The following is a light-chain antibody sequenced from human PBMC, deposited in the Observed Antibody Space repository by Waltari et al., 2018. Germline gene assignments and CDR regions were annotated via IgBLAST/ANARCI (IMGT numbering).Light chain of an antibody. CDR3: QQYGNSPPT. J-gene: IGKJ1*01. CDR1: QSVSSSY. CDR2: GAS. Sequence: EIVLTQSPGTQSLSPGERATLSCRASQSVSSSYFAWYQQKPGQAPRLLIYGASSRATGIPDRFSGSGSGTDFTLTISRLEPEDFAVYYCQQYGNSPPTFGQGTKVEIK. V-gene: IGKV3-20*01.